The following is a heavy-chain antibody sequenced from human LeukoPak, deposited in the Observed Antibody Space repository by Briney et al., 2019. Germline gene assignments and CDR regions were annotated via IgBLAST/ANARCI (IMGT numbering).Heavy chain of an antibody. CDR1: GFTFSSYG. CDR2: ISYDGSNK. V-gene: IGHV3-30*18. J-gene: IGHJ4*02. Sequence: GGSLRLSCAASGFTFSSYGMHWVRQAPGKGLEWVAVISYDGSNKYYADSVKGRFTISRDNSKNTPYLQMNSLRAEDTAVYYCAKALLRLGELSSSLFDYWGQGTLVTVSS. D-gene: IGHD3-16*02. CDR3: AKALLRLGELSSSLFDY.